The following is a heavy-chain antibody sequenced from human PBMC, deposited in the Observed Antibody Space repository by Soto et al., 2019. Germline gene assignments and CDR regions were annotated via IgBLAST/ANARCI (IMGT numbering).Heavy chain of an antibody. J-gene: IGHJ1*01. D-gene: IGHD3-22*01. CDR1: GGSISSGGYY. CDR2: IYYSGST. V-gene: IGHV4-31*03. CDR3: AIYDSSGSRGFQH. Sequence: QVQLQESGPGLVKPSQTLSLICTVSGGSISSGGYYWSWIRQHPGKGLEWIGYIYYSGSTYYNPSLKSRVTISVDTSKNQFSLKLSSVTAADTAVYYCAIYDSSGSRGFQHWGQGTLVTVSS.